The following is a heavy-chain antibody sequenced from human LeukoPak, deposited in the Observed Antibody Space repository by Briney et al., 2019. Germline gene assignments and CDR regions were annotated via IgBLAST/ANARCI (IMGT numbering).Heavy chain of an antibody. V-gene: IGHV3-21*01. CDR1: GFTFSGYS. CDR3: ARSRYYGSKNDAFDI. J-gene: IGHJ3*02. CDR2: ISSSSSYI. D-gene: IGHD3-10*01. Sequence: GGSLSLSCAASGFTFSGYSRNWIRRPPGKGLEWVSSISSSSSYIYYADSVKGRFTISRDNAKNSLYPQMNSLRAEDTAVYYCARSRYYGSKNDAFDIWGQGTMVTVSS.